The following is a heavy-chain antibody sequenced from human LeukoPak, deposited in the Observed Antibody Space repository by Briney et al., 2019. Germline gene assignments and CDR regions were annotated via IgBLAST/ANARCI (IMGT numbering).Heavy chain of an antibody. D-gene: IGHD1-1*01. J-gene: IGHJ4*02. CDR3: ATYNWNDAVVDY. CDR2: IYYSGST. Sequence: SETLSLTCTVSGGSISSGSYYWSWIRQPPGKGLEWIGYIYYSGSTNYNSSLKSRVTISVDTSKNQFSLKLSSVTAADTAVYYCATYNWNDAVVDYWGQGTLVTVSS. V-gene: IGHV4-61*01. CDR1: GGSISSGSYY.